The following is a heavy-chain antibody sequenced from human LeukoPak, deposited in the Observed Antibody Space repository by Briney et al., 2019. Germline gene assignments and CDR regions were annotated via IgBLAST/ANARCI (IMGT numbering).Heavy chain of an antibody. V-gene: IGHV4-4*07. CDR1: GGSISGYF. D-gene: IGHD6-6*01. CDR3: ARDPPRSSSPQGDYYYYYYYMDV. CDR2: IDGIGTT. Sequence: SETLSLTCTVSGGSISGYFWSWVRQPAGKGLEWIGRIDGIGTTNYNPSLKSRVIMSVDTSKNQFSLKLSSVTAADTAVYYCARDPPRSSSPQGDYYYYYYYMDVWGKGTTVTVYS. J-gene: IGHJ6*03.